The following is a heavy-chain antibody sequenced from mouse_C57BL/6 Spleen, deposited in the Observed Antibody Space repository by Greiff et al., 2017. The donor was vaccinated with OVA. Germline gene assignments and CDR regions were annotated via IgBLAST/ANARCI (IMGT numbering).Heavy chain of an antibody. D-gene: IGHD2-4*01. V-gene: IGHV1-64*01. J-gene: IGHJ4*01. CDR2: IHPNSGST. CDR3: ARSYYDYGGDAMDY. Sequence: VQLQQPGAELVKPGASVKLSCKASGYTFTSYWMHWVKQRPGQGLEWIGMIHPNSGSTNYNEKFKSKATLTVDKSSSTAYMQLSSLTSEDSAVYYCARSYYDYGGDAMDYWGQGTSVTVSS. CDR1: GYTFTSYW.